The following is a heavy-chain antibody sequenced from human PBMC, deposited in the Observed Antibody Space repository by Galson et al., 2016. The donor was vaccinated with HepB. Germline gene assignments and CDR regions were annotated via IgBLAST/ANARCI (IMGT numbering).Heavy chain of an antibody. CDR2: IIPIFRTT. D-gene: IGHD3-10*02. CDR3: ARAAGPMFGKLNYYYVMDV. V-gene: IGHV1-69*06. Sequence: SVKVSCKASGGTFNRSAISWVRQAPGQGLEWMGGIIPIFRTTTYAQKFQGRVTIAADKSTSTDYMGLSILGSEDTAGYYCARAAGPMFGKLNYYYVMDVWGQGTTVTVSS. CDR1: GGTFNRSA. J-gene: IGHJ6*02.